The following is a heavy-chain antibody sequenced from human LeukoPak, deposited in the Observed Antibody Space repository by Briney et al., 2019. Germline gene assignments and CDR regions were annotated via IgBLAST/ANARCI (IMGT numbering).Heavy chain of an antibody. CDR3: ATSPPITIFGVVKPRYYYYYYMDV. CDR1: GFTFSSYS. Sequence: GGSLRLSCAASGFTFSSYSMNWVRQAPGKGLEWVSSISSSSSYIYYADSVKGRFTISRDNAKNSLYLQMNSLRAEDTAVYYCATSPPITIFGVVKPRYYYYYYMDVWGKGTTVTVSS. CDR2: ISSSSSYI. V-gene: IGHV3-21*04. J-gene: IGHJ6*03. D-gene: IGHD3-3*01.